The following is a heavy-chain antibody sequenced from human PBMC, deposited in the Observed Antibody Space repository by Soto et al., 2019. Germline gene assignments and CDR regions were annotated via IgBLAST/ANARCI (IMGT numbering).Heavy chain of an antibody. V-gene: IGHV3-53*01. CDR1: GFTVSGNY. Sequence: PGGSLRLSCAASGFTVSGNYMSWVRQAPGKGLEWVSVIYNGGGTYYADSVKGRFTISRDNAKNSLYLQMNSLRAEDTAVYYCARDLPYSSSPFDYWGQGTRVTVSS. CDR3: ARDLPYSSSPFDY. D-gene: IGHD6-13*01. CDR2: IYNGGGT. J-gene: IGHJ4*02.